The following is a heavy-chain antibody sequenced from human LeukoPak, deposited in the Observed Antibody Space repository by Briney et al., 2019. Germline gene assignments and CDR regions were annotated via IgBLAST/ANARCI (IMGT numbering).Heavy chain of an antibody. CDR2: IYYSGST. D-gene: IGHD1-7*01. Sequence: PSETLSLTCTVSGGSISSYYWSWIRQPPGKGLEWIGYIYYSGSTNYNPSLKSRVTISVDTSKNQFSLKLSSVTAADAAVFYCARLPPPYNWNWDYYYYMDVWGKGTMVTVSS. CDR1: GGSISSYY. J-gene: IGHJ6*03. CDR3: ARLPPPYNWNWDYYYYMDV. V-gene: IGHV4-59*01.